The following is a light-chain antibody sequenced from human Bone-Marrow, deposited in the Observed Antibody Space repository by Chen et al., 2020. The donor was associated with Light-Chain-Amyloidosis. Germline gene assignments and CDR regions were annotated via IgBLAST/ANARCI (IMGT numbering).Light chain of an antibody. CDR2: DVT. CDR3: SSDAGDYTSI. CDR1: SSDVGGYNL. Sequence: QSALTQPRSVSGSPGQSVTISCTGTSSDVGGYNLVSWYQQHPGKAPQVMIYDVTKRPSGVPDRFSGARSGNTASLTMSGLHAEDEADDYCSSDAGDYTSIFGGGTKVTVL. J-gene: IGLJ2*01. V-gene: IGLV2-11*01.